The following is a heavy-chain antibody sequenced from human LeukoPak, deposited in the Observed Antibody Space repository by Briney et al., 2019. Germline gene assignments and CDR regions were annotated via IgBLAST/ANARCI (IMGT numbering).Heavy chain of an antibody. Sequence: PGGSLRLSCAASGFTFSSYAMSWVRQAPGRGLEWVSAISGSGVSTYYADSVKGRFTISRDNSKNTLYLQMNSLRAEDTAVYFCAKARQGNWNVDYWGQGTLVTVSS. V-gene: IGHV3-23*01. CDR3: AKARQGNWNVDY. CDR1: GFTFSSYA. J-gene: IGHJ4*02. CDR2: ISGSGVST. D-gene: IGHD1-1*01.